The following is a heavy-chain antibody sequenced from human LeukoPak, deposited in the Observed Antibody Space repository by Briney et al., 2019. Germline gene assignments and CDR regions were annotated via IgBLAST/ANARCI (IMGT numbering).Heavy chain of an antibody. J-gene: IGHJ4*02. CDR3: ARVNRFLEWLPPVD. D-gene: IGHD3-3*01. CDR2: IIPIFGTA. Sequence: SVKVSCKASGGTFSSYAISWVRQAPGQGLEWMGRIIPIFGTANYAQKFQGRVTITTDESTSTAYMEPSSLRSEDTAVYYCARVNRFLEWLPPVDWGQGTLVTVSS. V-gene: IGHV1-69*05. CDR1: GGTFSSYA.